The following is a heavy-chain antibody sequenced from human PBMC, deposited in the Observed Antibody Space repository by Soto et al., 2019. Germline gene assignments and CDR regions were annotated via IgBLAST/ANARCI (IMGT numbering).Heavy chain of an antibody. CDR2: MSATGRTS. CDR3: AKDPNGDYVGGFDF. D-gene: IGHD4-17*01. Sequence: GRSLRLSCAASGFNMNHYAMTWVSKAPGKGPEWVSSMSATGRTSFYADSVKGRFTISRDTSTSTLYLQMNSVRVEDTAVYYCAKDPNGDYVGGFDFWGLGTMVTVSS. CDR1: GFNMNHYA. J-gene: IGHJ3*01. V-gene: IGHV3-23*01.